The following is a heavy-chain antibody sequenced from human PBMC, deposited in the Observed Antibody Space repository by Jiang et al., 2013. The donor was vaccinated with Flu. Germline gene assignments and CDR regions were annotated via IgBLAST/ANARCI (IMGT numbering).Heavy chain of an antibody. D-gene: IGHD1-1*01. CDR1: GYSFSRYW. J-gene: IGHJ5*02. Sequence: SGAEVKKPGESLKISCEGSGYSFSRYWIGWVRQMPGKGLEWMGIIYLGDSNTKYNPSFQGQVIISADKSISTAYLQWSSLKASDTAMYYCTTALNGDFWFDPWGQGTLVTVSS. CDR2: IYLGDSNT. V-gene: IGHV5-51*01. CDR3: TTALNGDFWFDP.